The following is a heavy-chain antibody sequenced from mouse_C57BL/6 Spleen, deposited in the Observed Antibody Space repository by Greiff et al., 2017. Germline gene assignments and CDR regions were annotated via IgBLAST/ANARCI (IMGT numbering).Heavy chain of an antibody. CDR2: IYAGGGYT. V-gene: IGHV1-63*01. J-gene: IGHJ2*01. CDR3: ARSALLITTVVATHYCFDY. D-gene: IGHD1-1*01. CDR1: GYTFTNYW. Sequence: VQLQQSGAELVRPGTSVKMSCKASGYTFTNYWIGWAKQRPGHGLEWIGDIYAGGGYTNNNEKFKGKDTLTASKTSSAAYMQISGLTSEDSAIYYCARSALLITTVVATHYCFDYWGQGTTLTVSS.